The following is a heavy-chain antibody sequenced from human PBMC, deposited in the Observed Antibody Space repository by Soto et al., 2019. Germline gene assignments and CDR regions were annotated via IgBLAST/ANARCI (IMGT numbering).Heavy chain of an antibody. CDR2: ISNDGSSE. CDR1: GFSFNFYA. J-gene: IGHJ2*01. Sequence: QVQLVESGGGVVQPGRSLRISRAATGFSFNFYAMYWVRQAPGKGLEWVAMISNDGSSENYADSVRGRFIISRDNSKKTLSLQMNSLRPEDTATYYCVRDSGANYGTFWYFDLWGRGTLVTVSS. CDR3: VRDSGANYGTFWYFDL. V-gene: IGHV3-30-3*01. D-gene: IGHD5-18*01.